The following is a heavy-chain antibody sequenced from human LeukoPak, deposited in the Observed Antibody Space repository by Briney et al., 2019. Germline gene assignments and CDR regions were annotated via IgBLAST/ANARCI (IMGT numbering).Heavy chain of an antibody. Sequence: GGSLRLSCAASGFTFDDYGMSWVRQAPGKGLEWVSLISWDGSDTYYADSLEGRFIVSRDNSKNSLYLQMNSLRSEDTALYYCTTLDYYDRSGPSEDAFDIWGRGTMVTVSS. D-gene: IGHD3-22*01. J-gene: IGHJ3*02. CDR1: GFTFDDYG. CDR3: TTLDYYDRSGPSEDAFDI. CDR2: ISWDGSDT. V-gene: IGHV3-43D*03.